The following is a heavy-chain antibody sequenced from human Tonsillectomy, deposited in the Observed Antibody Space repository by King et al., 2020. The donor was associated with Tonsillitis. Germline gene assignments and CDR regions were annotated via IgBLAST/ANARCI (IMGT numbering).Heavy chain of an antibody. CDR2: IDPSDSYT. V-gene: IGHV5-10-1*01. Sequence: MQLVQSGAEVKKPGESLRISCKGSGYSFTSYWISWVRQMPGKGLEWMGRIDPSDSYTNYSPSFQGHVTISADKSISTAYLQWSSLKASDTAMYYCARRVGITGTTAVPYYYGMDVWGQGTTVTVSS. D-gene: IGHD1-7*01. J-gene: IGHJ6*02. CDR1: GYSFTSYW. CDR3: ARRVGITGTTAVPYYYGMDV.